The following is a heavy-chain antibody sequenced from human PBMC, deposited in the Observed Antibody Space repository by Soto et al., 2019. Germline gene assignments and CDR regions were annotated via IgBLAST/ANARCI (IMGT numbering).Heavy chain of an antibody. CDR3: AREVYGSGSYYDWSYNWFDP. Sequence: ASVKVSCKASGYTFTGYYMHWVRQAPGQGLEWMGWISAYNGNTNYAQKLQGRVTMTTDTSTSTAYMELRSLRSDDTAVYYCAREVYGSGSYYDWSYNWFDPWGQGTLVTVSS. D-gene: IGHD3-10*01. V-gene: IGHV1-18*04. CDR1: GYTFTGYY. CDR2: ISAYNGNT. J-gene: IGHJ5*02.